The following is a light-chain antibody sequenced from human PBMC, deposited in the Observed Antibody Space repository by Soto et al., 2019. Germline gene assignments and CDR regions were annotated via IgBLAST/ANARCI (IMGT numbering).Light chain of an antibody. CDR2: DTS. CDR1: QSIGSA. V-gene: IGKV3-11*01. J-gene: IGKJ2*02. Sequence: EIVLTQSPATLSLSPGDRATLSFRASQSIGSALLWYQQRPGQTPRLLIYDTSNRATGIPARFSGSGSETDFTLTISSLEPEDFAVYFCQQRRNWPRTFGQGTKVELK. CDR3: QQRRNWPRT.